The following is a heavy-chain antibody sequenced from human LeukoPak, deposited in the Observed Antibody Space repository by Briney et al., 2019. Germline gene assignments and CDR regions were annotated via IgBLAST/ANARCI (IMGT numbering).Heavy chain of an antibody. V-gene: IGHV3-21*01. Sequence: GGTLRLSCAASGFTFSRYSMNWVREAPGKGLECVSSISSSSSYIYYADSAKGRFTISRDNAKNSLYPQMNSLRAEDTAVYYCARGLWQTGFDYWGQGTLVTVSS. J-gene: IGHJ4*02. CDR1: GFTFSRYS. CDR3: ARGLWQTGFDY. D-gene: IGHD3-16*01. CDR2: ISSSSSYI.